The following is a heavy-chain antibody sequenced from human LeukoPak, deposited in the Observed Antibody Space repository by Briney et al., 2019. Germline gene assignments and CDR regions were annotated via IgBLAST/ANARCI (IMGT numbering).Heavy chain of an antibody. J-gene: IGHJ4*02. D-gene: IGHD4-17*01. V-gene: IGHV4-4*02. CDR1: GGPISSSNW. CDR2: IYHSGST. CDR3: ASRSTATTRKTRHGY. Sequence: SETLSLTCAVSGGPISSSNWWSWVRQPPGKGLEWIGEIYHSGSTNYNPSLKSRVTISVDKSKNQFSLKLSSVAAADTAVYYCASRSTATTRKTRHGYGGQGTLVTVSS.